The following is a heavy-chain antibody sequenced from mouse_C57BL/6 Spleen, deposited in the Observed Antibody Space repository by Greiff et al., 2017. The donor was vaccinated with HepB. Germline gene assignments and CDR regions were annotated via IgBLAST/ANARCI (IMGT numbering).Heavy chain of an antibody. CDR2: INPNNGGT. Sequence: VQLQQSGPELVKPGASVKISCKASGYTFTDYYMNWVKQSHGKSLEWIGDINPNNGGTSYNQKFKGKATLTVDKSSSTAYMELRSLTSEDSAVYYCARGHWDVWYFDYWGQGTTLTVSS. J-gene: IGHJ2*01. CDR3: ARGHWDVWYFDY. V-gene: IGHV1-26*01. D-gene: IGHD4-1*01. CDR1: GYTFTDYY.